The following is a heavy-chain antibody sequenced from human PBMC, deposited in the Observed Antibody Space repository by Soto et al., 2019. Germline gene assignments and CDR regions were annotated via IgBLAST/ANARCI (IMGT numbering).Heavy chain of an antibody. J-gene: IGHJ4*02. V-gene: IGHV3-23*01. CDR1: GFTFSSYA. CDR2: ISSSGGGT. CDR3: ATGSASYDY. Sequence: EVQLLESGGGLVQPGGSLRLSCAASGFTFSSYAMSWVRQAPGKGLEWVSAISSSGGGTSYTDSVKGRFTISRDTSKNTLYRQMSSLRAEDTAVYYCATGSASYDYWGQGTLVTVSS. D-gene: IGHD1-26*01.